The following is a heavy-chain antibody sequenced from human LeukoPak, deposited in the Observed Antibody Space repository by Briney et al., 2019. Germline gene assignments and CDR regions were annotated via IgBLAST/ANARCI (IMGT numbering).Heavy chain of an antibody. CDR2: INHSGST. CDR1: GGSFSGYY. Sequence: SETLSLTCAVYGGSFSGYYWSWIRQPPGKGLEWIGEINHSGSTNYNPSLKSRVTISVGTSKNQFSLKLSSVTAADTAVYYCARRPWFGDFDYWGQGTLVTVSS. D-gene: IGHD3-10*01. V-gene: IGHV4-34*01. J-gene: IGHJ4*02. CDR3: ARRPWFGDFDY.